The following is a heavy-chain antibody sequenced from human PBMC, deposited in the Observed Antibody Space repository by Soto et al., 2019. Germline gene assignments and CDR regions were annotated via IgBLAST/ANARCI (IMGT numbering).Heavy chain of an antibody. CDR3: TTEAYDNSGSLAFDI. V-gene: IGHV4-61*06. CDR2: IFHTGTT. Sequence: RQPLGKGMEWIGYIFHTGTTSYNPSLKSRVTLSVDTSQSQFSLKLNSVTAADTAVYYCTTEAYDNSGSLAFDIWGRGTLVT. J-gene: IGHJ3*02. D-gene: IGHD3-22*01.